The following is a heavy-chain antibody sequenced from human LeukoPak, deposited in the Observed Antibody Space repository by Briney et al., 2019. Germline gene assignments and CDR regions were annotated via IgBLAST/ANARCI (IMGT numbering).Heavy chain of an antibody. CDR3: AKESGTYCSGGSCYDYYYYMDV. D-gene: IGHD2-15*01. J-gene: IGHJ6*03. CDR1: GFIFSDHY. CDR2: MSTTGNTI. Sequence: GGSLRLSCAASGFIFSDHYMSWIRQAPGKGLEWVSYMSTTGNTIYYADSVKGRFTISRDNSKNTLYLQMNSLRAEDTAVYYCAKESGTYCSGGSCYDYYYYMDVWGKGTTVTVSS. V-gene: IGHV3-11*04.